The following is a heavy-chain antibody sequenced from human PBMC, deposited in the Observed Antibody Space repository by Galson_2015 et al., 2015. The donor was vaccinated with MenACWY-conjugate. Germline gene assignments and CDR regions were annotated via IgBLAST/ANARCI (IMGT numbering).Heavy chain of an antibody. CDR3: AREKAIGTTSFDY. V-gene: IGHV3-7*03. CDR2: IKEDGSEK. J-gene: IGHJ4*02. D-gene: IGHD1-1*01. Sequence: SLRLSCAASGFIFSTYWMSWVRQTPGKGLEWVANIKEDGSEKYYVDSVKGRFTISRDNAKNSLYLQMNSLRADDTAVYYCAREKAIGTTSFDYWGQGILVTVSS. CDR1: GFIFSTYW.